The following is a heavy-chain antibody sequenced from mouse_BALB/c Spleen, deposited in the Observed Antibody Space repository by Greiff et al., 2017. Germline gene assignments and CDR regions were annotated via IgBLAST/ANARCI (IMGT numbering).Heavy chain of an antibody. V-gene: IGHV14-3*02. J-gene: IGHJ2*01. Sequence: VHVKQSGAELVKPGASVKLSCTASGFNIKDTYMHWVKQRPEQGLEWIGRIDPANGNTKYDPKFQGKATITADTSSNTAYLQLSSLTSEDTAVYYCARGLRLFDYWGQGTTLTVSS. CDR2: IDPANGNT. D-gene: IGHD2-4*01. CDR1: GFNIKDTY. CDR3: ARGLRLFDY.